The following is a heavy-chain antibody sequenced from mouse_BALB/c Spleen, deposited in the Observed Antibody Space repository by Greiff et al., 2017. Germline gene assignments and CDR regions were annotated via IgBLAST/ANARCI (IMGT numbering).Heavy chain of an antibody. D-gene: IGHD3-1*01. CDR3: ARGTELVLDY. Sequence: DVQLQESGAELVKPGASVKLSCTASGFNIKDTYMHWVKQRPVQGLVWIGRIDPANGNTKYDPKFQGKATITADTSSNTAYLQLSSLTSEDTAVYYCARGTELVLDYWGQGTTLTVSA. CDR1: GFNIKDTY. V-gene: IGHV14-3*02. J-gene: IGHJ2*01. CDR2: IDPANGNT.